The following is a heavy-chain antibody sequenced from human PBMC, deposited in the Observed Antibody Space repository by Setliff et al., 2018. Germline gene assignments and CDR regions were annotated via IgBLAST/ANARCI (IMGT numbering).Heavy chain of an antibody. CDR3: ARDGVFYAMDF. Sequence: PGGSLRLSCTASESTFSDLYMSWVRQVPGKGLEWLSKISGDGNTVYYADSVRGRFTISRDNAKNSLYLQMNSLRAEDSAVYYCARDGVFYAMDFWGQGTTVTVSS. CDR2: ISGDGNTV. D-gene: IGHD3-10*01. CDR1: ESTFSDLY. J-gene: IGHJ6*02. V-gene: IGHV3-11*04.